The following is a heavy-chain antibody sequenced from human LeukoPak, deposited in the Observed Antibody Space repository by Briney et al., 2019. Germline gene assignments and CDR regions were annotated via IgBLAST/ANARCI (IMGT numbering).Heavy chain of an antibody. V-gene: IGHV3-23*01. CDR2: ISGSGGST. CDR1: GFTFSSYA. J-gene: IGHJ4*02. D-gene: IGHD3-22*01. Sequence: GGSLRLSCAASGFTFSSYAMSWVRQAPGKGLEWVSAISGSGGSTYYADSVKGRFTISRDNAKNSLFLQMNSLRAEDTAVYYCARDFSSGYYYVDYWGQGTQVTVSS. CDR3: ARDFSSGYYYVDY.